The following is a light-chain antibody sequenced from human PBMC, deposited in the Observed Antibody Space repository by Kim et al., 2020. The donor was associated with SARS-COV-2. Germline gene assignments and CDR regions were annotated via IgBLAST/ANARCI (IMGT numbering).Light chain of an antibody. CDR3: NSRDNSGNHLV. V-gene: IGLV3-19*01. CDR2: GRN. CDR1: TLRTYY. J-gene: IGLJ2*01. Sequence: ALGQTVRITCQGDTLRTYYASWYQQKAGQAPVLVIYGRNNRPSGIPDRFSGSSSGNTASLTITGAQAEDEADYYCNSRDNSGNHLVFGGGTKLTVL.